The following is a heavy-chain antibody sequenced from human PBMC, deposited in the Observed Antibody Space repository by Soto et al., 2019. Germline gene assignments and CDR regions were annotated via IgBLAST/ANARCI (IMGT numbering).Heavy chain of an antibody. D-gene: IGHD4-17*01. CDR1: GYTFGAYY. Sequence: QVQLVQSGPEVTTPGASVRVSCKSSGYTFGAYYIHWVRQAPGQGLEWMGWVSPLSGGTNIAQRFQGRLRLTSDASINTVFMELSSLRSGDTALYFCAREFDYGDLGLDRWGQGTTVSVS. V-gene: IGHV1-2*02. CDR2: VSPLSGGT. J-gene: IGHJ6*02. CDR3: AREFDYGDLGLDR.